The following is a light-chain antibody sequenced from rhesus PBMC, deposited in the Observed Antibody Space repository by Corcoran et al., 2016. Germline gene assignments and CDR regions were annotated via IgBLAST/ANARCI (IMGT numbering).Light chain of an antibody. CDR3: QQCNSYPLT. CDR2: KAS. CDR1: QGISTY. V-gene: IGKV1-25*01. Sequence: DIQMTQSPSSLSASVGDTVTITCRASQGISTYLAWYQQKPGTAPNLLIYKASTLQSGVPARFSGGGSGTDFTLTISSLQPEDFATDYCQQCNSYPLTFGGGTKVEIK. J-gene: IGKJ4*01.